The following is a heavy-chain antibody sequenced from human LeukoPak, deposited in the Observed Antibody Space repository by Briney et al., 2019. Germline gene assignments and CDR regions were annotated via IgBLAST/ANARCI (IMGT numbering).Heavy chain of an antibody. CDR2: IYYSGST. D-gene: IGHD3-22*01. J-gene: IGHJ4*02. CDR1: GGSISSYY. V-gene: IGHV4-59*01. CDR3: ASIRDPNYYDSSGYLS. Sequence: KSSETLSLTCTVSGGSISSYYWSWIRQPPGKGLEWIGYIYYSGSTNYNPSLKSRVTISVDTSKNQFSLKLSSVTAADTAVYYCASIRDPNYYDSSGYLSWGQGTLVTVSS.